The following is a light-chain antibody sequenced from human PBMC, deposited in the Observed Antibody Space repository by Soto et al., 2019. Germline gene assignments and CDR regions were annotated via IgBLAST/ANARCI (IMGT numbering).Light chain of an antibody. CDR1: TGAVTNGHY. CDR2: DTT. Sequence: QAGVTQGPSLTVSPGGTGTLTCGSSTGAVTNGHYPYWFQQKPGQAPRTLIYDTTNRHSWTPARFSGSLLGGKAALTLSGAQPEDEAEYYCLLSYNGPYVFGTGTKVTVL. V-gene: IGLV7-46*01. CDR3: LLSYNGPYV. J-gene: IGLJ1*01.